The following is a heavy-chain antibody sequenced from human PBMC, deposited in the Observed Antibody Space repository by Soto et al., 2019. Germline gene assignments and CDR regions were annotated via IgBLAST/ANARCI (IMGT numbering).Heavy chain of an antibody. Sequence: SAILSLTCTVSGGSISSYYWSWIRQPPGKGLEWIGYIYYSGSTNYNPSLQSRVTISVDTSKNQFSLKLSSVTAADTAVYYCARLVDYCSSTSCYNFDYWGQGALVTVS. D-gene: IGHD2-2*02. CDR2: IYYSGST. V-gene: IGHV4-59*08. J-gene: IGHJ4*02. CDR3: ARLVDYCSSTSCYNFDY. CDR1: GGSISSYY.